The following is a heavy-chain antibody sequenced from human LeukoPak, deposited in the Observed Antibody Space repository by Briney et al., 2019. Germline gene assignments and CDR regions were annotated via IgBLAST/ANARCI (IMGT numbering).Heavy chain of an antibody. CDR3: ARGGLTYYYDSSGYYYVVEDY. CDR1: GYTFTSYV. V-gene: IGHV1-8*01. J-gene: IGHJ4*02. CDR2: MNPNSGTT. D-gene: IGHD3-22*01. Sequence: ASVKVSCKASGYTFTSYVINWVRQATGQGLDWMGWMNPNSGTTGYAQKFQGRVTMTRKTSISTAYMELSSLRSEDTAVYYRARGGLTYYYDSSGYYYVVEDYWGQGTLVTVSS.